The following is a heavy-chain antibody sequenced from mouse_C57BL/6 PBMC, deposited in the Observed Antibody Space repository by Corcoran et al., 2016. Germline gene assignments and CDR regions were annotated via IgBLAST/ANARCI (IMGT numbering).Heavy chain of an antibody. CDR1: GYSITSGYY. Sequence: DVQLQESGPGLVKPSQSLSLTCSVTGYSITSGYYWNWIRQFPGNKLEWMGYISYDGCNNYNPSLKNRISITRDTSKNQFFLKLNSVTTEDTATYYCARDNYYSNYWYFDVWGTGTTVAVSS. D-gene: IGHD2-5*01. V-gene: IGHV3-6*01. CDR2: ISYDGCN. CDR3: ARDNYYSNYWYFDV. J-gene: IGHJ1*03.